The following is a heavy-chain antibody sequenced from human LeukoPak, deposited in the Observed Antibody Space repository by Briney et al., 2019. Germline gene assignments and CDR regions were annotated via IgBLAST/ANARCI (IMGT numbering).Heavy chain of an antibody. CDR2: INHSGST. CDR1: GGSFSGYY. Sequence: QASETLSLTCAVYGGSFSGYYWSWIRQPPGKGLEWIGEINHSGSTNYNPSLKSRVTISVDTSKNQFSLKLSSVTAADTAVYYCARGPQISRSFDWLPRLDYWGQGTLVTVSS. V-gene: IGHV4-34*01. J-gene: IGHJ4*02. CDR3: ARGPQISRSFDWLPRLDY. D-gene: IGHD3-9*01.